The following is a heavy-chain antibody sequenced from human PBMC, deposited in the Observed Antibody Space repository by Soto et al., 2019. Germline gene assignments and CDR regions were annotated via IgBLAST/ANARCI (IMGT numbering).Heavy chain of an antibody. D-gene: IGHD3-16*01. Sequence: SETLSLTGTVSGSSITNYDWSWISQPAGKGLGGIGRMYTKERTNYNLSFKSRVTMSVDTSKNQFSLKLNAVTAADTAVYYCARDDYKDGGNNWFDPWGQGTLVTVS. V-gene: IGHV4-4*07. CDR3: ARDDYKDGGNNWFDP. J-gene: IGHJ5*02. CDR2: MYTKERT. CDR1: GSSITNYD.